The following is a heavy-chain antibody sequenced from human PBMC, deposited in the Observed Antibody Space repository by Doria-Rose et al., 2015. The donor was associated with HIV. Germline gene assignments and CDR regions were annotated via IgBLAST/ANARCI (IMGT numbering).Heavy chain of an antibody. CDR3: ATGVTLDY. CDR1: GFTFSSHR. CDR2: ISSTSAYI. D-gene: IGHD3-10*01. J-gene: IGHJ4*02. V-gene: IGHV3-21*01. Sequence: VQLVQSGGGLVRPGGSLRLSCATSGFTFSSHRINWVRQAPGSGLESVSSISSTSAYINYADSVRGRFTISRDNARNSLYLQMDSLRAEDTAIYYCATGVTLDYWGQGTLVTVSS.